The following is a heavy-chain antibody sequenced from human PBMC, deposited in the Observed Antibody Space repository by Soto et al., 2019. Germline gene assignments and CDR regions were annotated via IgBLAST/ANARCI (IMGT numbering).Heavy chain of an antibody. Sequence: SETLSLTCAVSGGSISSSYWWSWVRQPPGKGLEWIGEIYHSGSTNYNPSLQSRVTISVDKSKNQFSLKLSSVTAADTAVYYCARVGELRPFDYWGQGTLVTVSS. J-gene: IGHJ4*02. CDR3: ARVGELRPFDY. V-gene: IGHV4-4*02. D-gene: IGHD1-26*01. CDR1: GGSISSSYW. CDR2: IYHSGST.